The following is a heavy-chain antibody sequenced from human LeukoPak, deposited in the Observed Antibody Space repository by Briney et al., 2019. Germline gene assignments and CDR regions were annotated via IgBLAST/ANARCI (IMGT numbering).Heavy chain of an antibody. J-gene: IGHJ4*02. V-gene: IGHV4-59*01. CDR3: ARGVGSWYYFDY. D-gene: IGHD6-13*01. CDR1: GGSISTYY. Sequence: SETLSLTCTVSGGSISTYYWSWIRQPPGKGLEWIGYIYYSGSTNYNPSLKSRVTISVDTSKNQFSLKPSSVTAADTAVYYCARGVGSWYYFDYWGQGTLVTVSS. CDR2: IYYSGST.